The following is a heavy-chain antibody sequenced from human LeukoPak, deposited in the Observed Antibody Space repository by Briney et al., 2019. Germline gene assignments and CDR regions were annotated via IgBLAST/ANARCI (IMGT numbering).Heavy chain of an antibody. CDR3: ARAYTKAPVAFDI. V-gene: IGHV1-2*02. D-gene: IGHD2-8*01. CDR2: INPNSGGT. Sequence: GASVKVSCKASGYTFTGYYMHWVRQAPGQGLEWMGWINPNSGGTNYAQKFQGRVTMTRDTSISTAYMELSRLRSDDTAVYYCARAYTKAPVAFDIWGQGTMVTVSS. CDR1: GYTFTGYY. J-gene: IGHJ3*02.